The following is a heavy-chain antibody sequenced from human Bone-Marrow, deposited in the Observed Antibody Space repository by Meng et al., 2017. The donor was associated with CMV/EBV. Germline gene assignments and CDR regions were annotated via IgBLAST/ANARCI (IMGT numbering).Heavy chain of an antibody. CDR3: ARGGIARSRELYYYYGMDV. D-gene: IGHD6-13*01. CDR2: IYSGGST. CDR1: GFTVSSNY. Sequence: GESLKISCAASGFTVSSNYMSWVRQAPGKGLEWVSVIYSGGSTYYADSVKGRFTISRDNSKNTLYLQMNSLRAEDTAVYYCARGGIARSRELYYYYGMDVWGQGTTVTVYS. J-gene: IGHJ6*01. V-gene: IGHV3-53*01.